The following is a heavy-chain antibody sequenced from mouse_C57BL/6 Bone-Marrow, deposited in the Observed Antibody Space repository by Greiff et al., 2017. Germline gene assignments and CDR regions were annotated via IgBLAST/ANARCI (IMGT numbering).Heavy chain of an antibody. V-gene: IGHV1-36*01. Sequence: VQLQQSGPVLVKPGPSVKISCKASGFTFTDYYMHWVKQSHGKSLEWIGLVYPYNGGTSYNQKFKGKATLTVDTSSSTAYMELNSLTSEDSAVYYCARRYYYGSSYVDFDVWGTGTTVTVSS. CDR3: ARRYYYGSSYVDFDV. CDR2: VYPYNGGT. J-gene: IGHJ1*03. CDR1: GFTFTDYY. D-gene: IGHD1-1*01.